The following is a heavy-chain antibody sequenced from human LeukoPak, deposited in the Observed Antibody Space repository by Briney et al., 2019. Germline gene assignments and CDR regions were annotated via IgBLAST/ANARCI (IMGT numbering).Heavy chain of an antibody. D-gene: IGHD2-21*02. V-gene: IGHV3-30-3*01. CDR1: GFTFSSYA. CDR3: AKDWPHPNCGGDCYSLE. J-gene: IGHJ4*02. CDR2: ISYDGSNK. Sequence: PGRSLRLSCAASGFTFSSYAMHWVRQAPGKGLEWVAVISYDGSNKYYADSVKGRFTISRDNSKNTLYLQMNSLRAEDTAVYYCAKDWPHPNCGGDCYSLEWGQGTLVTVSS.